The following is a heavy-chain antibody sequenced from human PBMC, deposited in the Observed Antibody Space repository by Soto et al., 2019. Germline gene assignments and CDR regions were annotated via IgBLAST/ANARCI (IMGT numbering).Heavy chain of an antibody. V-gene: IGHV4-30-4*01. Sequence: QVQLQESGPGLVKPSQTLSLTCTVSGGSISSGDYYWSWIRQPPGKGLEWIGYIYYSGSTYYNPSLKSRVTISVDTSKNQFSLKLSSVTAADTAVYYCAREREGCSGGSCYVRDDYWGQGTLVTVSS. D-gene: IGHD2-15*01. CDR3: AREREGCSGGSCYVRDDY. J-gene: IGHJ4*02. CDR1: GGSISSGDYY. CDR2: IYYSGST.